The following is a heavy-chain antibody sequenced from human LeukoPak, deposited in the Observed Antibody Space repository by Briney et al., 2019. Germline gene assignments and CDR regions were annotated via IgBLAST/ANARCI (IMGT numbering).Heavy chain of an antibody. CDR3: ARDLRGYSYYYGMDV. Sequence: ASVKVSCKASGYTFTSYYMHWVRQAPGQGLEWMGIINPSGGSTSYAQKFQGRVTMTRDTSTSTVYMELSSLRSEDTAVYYCARDLRGYSYYYGMDVWGQGATVTVSS. J-gene: IGHJ6*02. CDR2: INPSGGST. CDR1: GYTFTSYY. D-gene: IGHD5-12*01. V-gene: IGHV1-46*01.